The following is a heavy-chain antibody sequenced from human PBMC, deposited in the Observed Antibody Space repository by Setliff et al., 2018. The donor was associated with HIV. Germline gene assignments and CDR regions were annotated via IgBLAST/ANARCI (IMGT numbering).Heavy chain of an antibody. D-gene: IGHD4-17*01. CDR2: IYYSGST. J-gene: IGHJ5*02. CDR1: SGSLSSSY. Sequence: PSETLSLSCAVYSGSLSSSYWGWIRQPPGKGLEWIGSIYYSGSTYYNPSLKSRVVISVDTSKNQFSLKLASVTAADTSIYYCARGEDYGDYNNWFGPWGQGILVTVSS. CDR3: ARGEDYGDYNNWFGP. V-gene: IGHV4-39*01.